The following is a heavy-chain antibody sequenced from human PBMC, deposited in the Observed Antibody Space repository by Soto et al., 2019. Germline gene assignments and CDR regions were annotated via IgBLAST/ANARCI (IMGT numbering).Heavy chain of an antibody. CDR2: IYYSGST. Sequence: SETLSLTCTVSGGSISSYYWSWIRQPPGKGLEWIGYIYYSGSTNYNPSLKSRVTISVDTSKNQFSLKLSSVTAADMAVYYCARGSGSYSRVYFDYWGQGTLVTVSS. CDR1: GGSISSYY. V-gene: IGHV4-59*01. J-gene: IGHJ4*02. D-gene: IGHD1-26*01. CDR3: ARGSGSYSRVYFDY.